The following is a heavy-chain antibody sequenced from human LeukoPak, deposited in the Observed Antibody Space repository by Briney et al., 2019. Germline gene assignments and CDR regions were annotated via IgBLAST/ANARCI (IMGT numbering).Heavy chain of an antibody. V-gene: IGHV1-46*01. Sequence: ASVKVSCKASGYTFTSYYMHWVRQAPGQGLEWMGIINPSGGSTSYAQKFQGRVTMTRDTSTSTVYMELSSLRSEDTAVYYCAREVRSDSSSSGDFDYWGQGTLVTVSS. CDR1: GYTFTSYY. CDR2: INPSGGST. D-gene: IGHD6-6*01. J-gene: IGHJ4*02. CDR3: AREVRSDSSSSGDFDY.